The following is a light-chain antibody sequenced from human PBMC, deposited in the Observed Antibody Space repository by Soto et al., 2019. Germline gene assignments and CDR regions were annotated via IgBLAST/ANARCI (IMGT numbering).Light chain of an antibody. CDR1: RRISNY. CDR2: VAS. V-gene: IGKV1-39*01. Sequence: DIQMTQSPSSLSASVGDRVTITCRASRRISNYLNWYQQKPGKAPKLLIYVASSLSSGVPSRFSRSGSGADFTLTISSLQPEDFETYYCQQTYKTPLTLGQGTKVDIK. J-gene: IGKJ1*01. CDR3: QQTYKTPLT.